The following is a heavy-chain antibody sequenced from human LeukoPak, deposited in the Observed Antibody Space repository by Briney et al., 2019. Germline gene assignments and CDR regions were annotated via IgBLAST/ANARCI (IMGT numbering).Heavy chain of an antibody. CDR2: ISSSSSYI. CDR3: ARGENYSSGPYYFDY. CDR1: GFTFSSYS. V-gene: IGHV3-21*01. J-gene: IGHJ4*02. Sequence: GGSLRLSCAASGFTFSSYSMNWVRQAPGKGLEWVSSISSSSSYIYYADSVKGRFTISRDNAKNSLYLQMNSLRAEDTAVYYCARGENYSSGPYYFDYWGQGALVTVSS. D-gene: IGHD6-19*01.